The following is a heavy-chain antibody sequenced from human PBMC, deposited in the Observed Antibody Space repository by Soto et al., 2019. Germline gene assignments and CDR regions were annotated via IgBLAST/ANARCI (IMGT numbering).Heavy chain of an antibody. Sequence: GGSLRLSCAASGFSVSTNYISWVRQAPWKGLEWVSIIYAGGTTYYADYVKGRFTISRDISKNTVYLQMNSLRADDTAMYLCAKDTPASWAHSCGQGTLVTVSS. J-gene: IGHJ4*02. CDR3: AKDTPASWAHS. CDR2: IYAGGTT. V-gene: IGHV3-53*01. CDR1: GFSVSTNY. D-gene: IGHD1-26*01.